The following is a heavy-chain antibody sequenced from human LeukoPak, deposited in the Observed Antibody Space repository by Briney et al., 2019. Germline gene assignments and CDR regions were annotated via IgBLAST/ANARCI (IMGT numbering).Heavy chain of an antibody. CDR2: ISGSGTTI. CDR3: AKRSESYSFDY. D-gene: IGHD3-3*01. CDR1: GFTFSDYY. J-gene: IGHJ4*02. V-gene: IGHV3-11*01. Sequence: GGSLRLSCTGSGFTFSDYYMSWIRQAPGKGLEWVSYISGSGTTIYYADSVRGRFTISRDNAKDSLILQMNSLTTEDTALYFCAKRSESYSFDYWGQGTLVTVSS.